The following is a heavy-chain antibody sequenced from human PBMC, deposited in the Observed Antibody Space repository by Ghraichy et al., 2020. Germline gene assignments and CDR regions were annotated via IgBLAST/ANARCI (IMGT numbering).Heavy chain of an antibody. CDR3: AKGLVHDVLLWFGDSYGMDV. V-gene: IGHV3-23*01. CDR1: GFTFSSYA. J-gene: IGHJ6*02. Sequence: GGSLRLSCAASGFTFSSYAMSWVRQAPGKGLEWVSAISGSGGSTYYADSVKGRFTISRDNSKNTLYLQMNSLRAEDTAVYYCAKGLVHDVLLWFGDSYGMDVWGQGTTVTVSS. CDR2: ISGSGGST. D-gene: IGHD3-10*01.